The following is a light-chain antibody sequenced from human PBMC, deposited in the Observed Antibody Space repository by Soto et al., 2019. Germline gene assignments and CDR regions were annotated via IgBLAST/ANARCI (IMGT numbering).Light chain of an antibody. J-gene: IGKJ1*01. CDR2: DAS. CDR1: QSVSSA. Sequence: EIVMTQSPSTLSASPGERATLSCRASQSVSSALAWYQQKPGLPPRLLIYDASTRATGIPARFSGSGSGTDFTLTISSLQSQDFAVYYCQQYNKWPRTFGQGTKVDIK. CDR3: QQYNKWPRT. V-gene: IGKV3-15*01.